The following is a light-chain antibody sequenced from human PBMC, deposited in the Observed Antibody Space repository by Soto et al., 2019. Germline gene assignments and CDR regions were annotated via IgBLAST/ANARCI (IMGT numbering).Light chain of an antibody. V-gene: IGKV1-13*01. CDR3: KQYNNWPLIT. CDR2: DHS. J-gene: IGKJ5*01. Sequence: QKXXKXXKXXXXDHSRLESGVLQRFIGSGSGTEFTLNISSLQSEEFAVYYCKQYNNWPLITFGQGTRLEI.